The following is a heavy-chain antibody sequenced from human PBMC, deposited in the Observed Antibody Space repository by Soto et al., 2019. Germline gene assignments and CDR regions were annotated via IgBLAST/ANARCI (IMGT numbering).Heavy chain of an antibody. J-gene: IGHJ4*02. D-gene: IGHD3-10*01. V-gene: IGHV1-18*01. CDR3: TRVLPQAFHGAGSYHAH. CDR2: ISAYNGNT. CDR1: GYTFTSYG. Sequence: ASVKVSCKASGYTFTSYGISWVRQAPGQGLEWMGWISAYNGNTNYAQKLQGRVTMTTDTSTSTAYMELRSLRSDDTAVYYCTRVLPQAFHGAGSYHAHWGQGTRVNVSS.